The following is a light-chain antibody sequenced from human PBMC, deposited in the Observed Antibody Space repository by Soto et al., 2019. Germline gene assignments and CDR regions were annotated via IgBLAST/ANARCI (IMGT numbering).Light chain of an antibody. CDR2: AAS. CDR1: QGISSY. Sequence: VIWMTQSRSLLSASTGDSITISXXMSQGISSYLAWYQQKPGKAPELLIYAASTLQSLVPSRFSGSGSGTDFTLTISDLQPEDFATYYCQQLNSXPLPFGQGTRPAIK. CDR3: QQLNSXPLP. J-gene: IGKJ5*01. V-gene: IGKV1D-8*03.